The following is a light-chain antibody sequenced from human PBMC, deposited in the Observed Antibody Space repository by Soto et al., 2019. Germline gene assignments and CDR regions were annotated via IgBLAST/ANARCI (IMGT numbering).Light chain of an antibody. CDR2: DTP. Sequence: EIVLTQSPATLSLSPGERATLSCRASQSVSIYLAWYQQQPGQAPRLLIYDTPNRTTAIPARFSGSGSGTDFTLTISSLEPEDFAVYYCQQRYNWPPITFGQGTRLEI. V-gene: IGKV3-11*01. CDR1: QSVSIY. CDR3: QQRYNWPPIT. J-gene: IGKJ5*01.